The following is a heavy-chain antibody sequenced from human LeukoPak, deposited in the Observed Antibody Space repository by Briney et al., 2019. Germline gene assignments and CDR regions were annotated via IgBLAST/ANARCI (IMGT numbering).Heavy chain of an antibody. V-gene: IGHV3-23*01. J-gene: IGHJ3*02. Sequence: GGSLRLSCAASGFTFSSYAMSWVRQAPGKGLEWVSAISGSGGSTYYADSVKGRFTISRDNSKNTLYLQMNSLRAEDTAVYYCAKDEKTSAATGSWAFDIWGQGTMVTVSS. CDR1: GFTFSSYA. CDR3: AKDEKTSAATGSWAFDI. D-gene: IGHD6-13*01. CDR2: ISGSGGST.